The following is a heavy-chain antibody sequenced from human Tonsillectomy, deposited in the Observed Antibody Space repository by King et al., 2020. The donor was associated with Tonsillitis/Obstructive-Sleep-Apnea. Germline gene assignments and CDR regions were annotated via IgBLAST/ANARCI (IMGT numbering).Heavy chain of an antibody. CDR2: VYYNGDT. CDR3: ARQKNDGYYHHYMDV. V-gene: IGHV4-39*01. Sequence: QLQESGPGLVKPSETLSLTCTISGGSISSRNYYWGWIRQPPGKGLEWIGTVYYNGDTYFNPSLKSRVTVSVDTSENQFSLKLSSVSAADTAVYYCARQKNDGYYHHYMDVWGKGTTVTVSS. CDR1: GGSISSRNYY. J-gene: IGHJ6*03.